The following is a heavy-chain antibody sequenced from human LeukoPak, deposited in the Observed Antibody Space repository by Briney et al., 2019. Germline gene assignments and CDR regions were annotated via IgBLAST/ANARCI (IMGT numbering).Heavy chain of an antibody. D-gene: IGHD2/OR15-2a*01. CDR1: GSTFSNDW. J-gene: IGHJ4*02. V-gene: IGHV3-7*03. CDR3: AKAGPSLYCSSTTSCQSFDS. Sequence: GGSLRLSCAASGSTFSNDWMSWVRQAPGKGLEWVGNINQHGSETYYGDSLKGRFTISRDNAKNSLYLQMNSLRAEDTALYYCAKAGPSLYCSSTTSCQSFDSWGQGTLVTVSS. CDR2: INQHGSET.